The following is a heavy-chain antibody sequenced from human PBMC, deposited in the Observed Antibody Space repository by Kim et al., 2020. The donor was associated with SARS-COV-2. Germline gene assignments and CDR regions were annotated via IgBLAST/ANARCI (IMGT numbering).Heavy chain of an antibody. CDR2: ISSSSSYI. V-gene: IGHV3-21*04. CDR1: GFTFSSYS. D-gene: IGHD2-15*01. J-gene: IGHJ5*02. Sequence: GGSLRLSCAASGFTFSSYSMNWVRQAPGKGLEWVSSISSSSSYIYYADSVKGRFTISRDNAKNSLYLQMNSLRAEDTAVYYCARDPGYCSGGSCSYNWFDPWGQGTLVTVSS. CDR3: ARDPGYCSGGSCSYNWFDP.